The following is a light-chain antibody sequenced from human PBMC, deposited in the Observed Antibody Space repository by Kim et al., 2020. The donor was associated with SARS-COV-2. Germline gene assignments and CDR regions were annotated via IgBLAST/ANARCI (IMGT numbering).Light chain of an antibody. CDR1: PVVSSY. CDR3: QQRSNWPPT. V-gene: IGKV3-11*01. CDR2: DAS. Sequence: SSPGTTTPPSSGASPVVSSYSAWYQQTPGPAPRLLYYDASNSATGLPSRFSGSGSATYFTITISILEPEDFAVYYCQQRSNWPPTFGQGTKVDIK. J-gene: IGKJ1*01.